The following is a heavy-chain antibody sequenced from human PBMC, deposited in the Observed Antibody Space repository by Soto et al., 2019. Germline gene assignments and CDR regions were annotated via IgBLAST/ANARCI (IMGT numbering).Heavy chain of an antibody. Sequence: PGGSLRLSCAASGFTFSSYSMNWVRQAPGKGLEWVSSISSSSSYIYYADSVKGRFTISRDNAKNSLYLQMNSLRAEDTAVYYCARVEVAARIIDYWGQGTLVTVS. J-gene: IGHJ4*02. CDR3: ARVEVAARIIDY. D-gene: IGHD6-6*01. CDR1: GFTFSSYS. CDR2: ISSSSSYI. V-gene: IGHV3-21*01.